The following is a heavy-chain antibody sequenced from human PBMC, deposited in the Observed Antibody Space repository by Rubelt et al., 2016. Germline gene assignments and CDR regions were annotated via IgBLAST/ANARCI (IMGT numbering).Heavy chain of an antibody. CDR2: ISSSSSYI. CDR3: ARAAYNWNSDY. D-gene: IGHD1/OR15-1a*01. J-gene: IGHJ4*02. V-gene: IGHV3-21*01. Sequence: GKGLEWVSSISSSSSYIYYADSVKGRFTISRDNAKNSLYLQMNSLRAEDTAVYYCARAAYNWNSDYWGQGTLVTVSS.